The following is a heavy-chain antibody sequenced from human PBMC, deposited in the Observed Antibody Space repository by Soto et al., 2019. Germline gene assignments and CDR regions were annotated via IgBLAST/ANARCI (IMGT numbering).Heavy chain of an antibody. V-gene: IGHV1-8*02. CDR1: GYTFTSYG. J-gene: IGHJ4*02. Sequence: GASVKVSCKASGYTFTSYGISWVRQAPGQGLEWMGWISAYSGNTGYAQKFQGRVTMTRNTSISTAYMELSSLRSEDTAVYYCARGAAFRAPSLWPHYWGQGTLVTVSS. CDR2: ISAYSGNT. CDR3: ARGAAFRAPSLWPHY. D-gene: IGHD2-21*01.